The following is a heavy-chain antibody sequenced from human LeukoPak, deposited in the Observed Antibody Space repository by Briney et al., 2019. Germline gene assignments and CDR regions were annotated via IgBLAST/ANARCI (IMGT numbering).Heavy chain of an antibody. CDR1: GFKFINYA. V-gene: IGHV4-4*02. CDR2: MYLSGTT. D-gene: IGHD3-22*01. CDR3: AGLVGRYSSGLYYYYFDY. J-gene: IGHJ4*02. Sequence: GSLRLSCAASGFKFINYALSWVRQPPGKGLEWIGEMYLSGTTHSNPSVKSRVTISIDKSKNQFFLNLSSVTAADTAVYYCAGLVGRYSSGLYYYYFDYWGQGTLVTVSS.